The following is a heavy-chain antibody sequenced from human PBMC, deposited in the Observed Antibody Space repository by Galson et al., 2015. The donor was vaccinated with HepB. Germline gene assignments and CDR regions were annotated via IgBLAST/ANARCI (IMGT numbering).Heavy chain of an antibody. V-gene: IGHV3-7*03. D-gene: IGHD5-18*01. CDR1: GFTYNNYW. CDR3: ARGWDTDVTSNFDH. Sequence: LRLSCAVSGFTYNNYWMSWVRQAPGRGLEWVANIKQDGSEKYYVDSVEGRFTVSRDNAKKTLYLDMNALSVEDTAVYYCARGWDTDVTSNFDHWGHGALVTVSS. J-gene: IGHJ4*01. CDR2: IKQDGSEK.